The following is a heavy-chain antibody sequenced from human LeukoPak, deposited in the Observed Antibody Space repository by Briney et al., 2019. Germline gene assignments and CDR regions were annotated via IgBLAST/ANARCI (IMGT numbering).Heavy chain of an antibody. V-gene: IGHV3-23*01. CDR1: GFTFNNYG. Sequence: GGSLRLSCAASGFTFNNYGMHWVRQAPGKGLEWVSAISGSGGSTYYADSVKGRFTISRDNSKNTLYLQMNSLRAEDTAVYYCARGAIVVVVAAFPSGDYWGQGTLVTVSS. D-gene: IGHD2-15*01. J-gene: IGHJ4*02. CDR3: ARGAIVVVVAAFPSGDY. CDR2: ISGSGGST.